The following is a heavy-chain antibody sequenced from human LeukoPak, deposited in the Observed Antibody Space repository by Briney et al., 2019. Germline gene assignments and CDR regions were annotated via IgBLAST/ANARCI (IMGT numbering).Heavy chain of an antibody. CDR2: IKEDGSEK. Sequence: GGSLRLSCTASGFTFSTFWMSWVRQAPGKGLEWVANIKEDGSEKYYVDSMEGRFTVSRDNAKNSLYLQMDSLGAEDTAVYYCARGGTFVSDYWGQGTLVTVSS. D-gene: IGHD1-1*01. CDR1: GFTFSTFW. J-gene: IGHJ4*02. V-gene: IGHV3-7*01. CDR3: ARGGTFVSDY.